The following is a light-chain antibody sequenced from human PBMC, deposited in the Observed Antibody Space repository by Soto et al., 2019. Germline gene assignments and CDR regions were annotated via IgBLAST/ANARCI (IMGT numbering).Light chain of an antibody. CDR1: QKIDNY. CDR2: DAS. CDR3: QQYDNLPLT. V-gene: IGKV1-33*01. J-gene: IGKJ4*01. Sequence: DIQMTQSPSSLSASVGDRVTITCQASQKIDNYLNWYQQKPGKAPKLLIYDASKLETGVPSRFRGGGSGTDFTLTITNLQPEDFATYYCQQYDNLPLTFGGGT.